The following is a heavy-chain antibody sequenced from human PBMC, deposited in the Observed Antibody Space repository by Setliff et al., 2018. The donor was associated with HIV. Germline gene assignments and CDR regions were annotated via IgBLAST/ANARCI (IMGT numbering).Heavy chain of an antibody. J-gene: IGHJ4*02. CDR1: GYTFTSYI. Sequence: ASVKVSCKASGYTFTSYILHWVRQAAGQGLEWVGRIAPSSGGIHYAQKFQDRVTMTRDTSTSTVYMDLSRLRSEDTAVYYCAWEFPGGTKGFDYWGQGTLVTVSS. V-gene: IGHV1-46*01. CDR2: IAPSSGGI. D-gene: IGHD1-1*01. CDR3: AWEFPGGTKGFDY.